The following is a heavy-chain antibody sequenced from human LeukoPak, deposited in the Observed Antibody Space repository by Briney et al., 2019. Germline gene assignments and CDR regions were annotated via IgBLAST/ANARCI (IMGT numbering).Heavy chain of an antibody. J-gene: IGHJ3*02. CDR2: ISYDGSNK. CDR3: AKVGAADAFDI. V-gene: IGHV3-30*18. D-gene: IGHD1-26*01. Sequence: GRSLRLSCAASGFTFSTYGMHWVRQAPGKGLEWVTFISYDGSNKFYAGSVKGRFTISRHNYKNTLYVQMNSLRAEDTAVYYCAKVGAADAFDIWGQGTMVTVSS. CDR1: GFTFSTYG.